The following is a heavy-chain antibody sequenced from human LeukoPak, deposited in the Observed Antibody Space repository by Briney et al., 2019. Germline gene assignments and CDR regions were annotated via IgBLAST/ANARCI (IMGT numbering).Heavy chain of an antibody. J-gene: IGHJ4*02. Sequence: GESLRISCTASGYSFNTYWIGWVRQLPGKGLEWMGIIYPGDSHLKYSPSFQGQVTISADRSINTAYLQWSSLEASDTAIYYCAGSMFNWLLSTDNYFDFWGQGTLVTVSS. CDR1: GYSFNTYW. CDR2: IYPGDSHL. CDR3: AGSMFNWLLSTDNYFDF. D-gene: IGHD3-9*01. V-gene: IGHV5-51*01.